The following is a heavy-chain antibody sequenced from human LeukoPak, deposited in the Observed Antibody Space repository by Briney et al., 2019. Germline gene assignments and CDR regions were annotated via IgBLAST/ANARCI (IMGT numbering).Heavy chain of an antibody. V-gene: IGHV1-24*01. J-gene: IGHJ6*03. D-gene: IGHD6-6*01. CDR2: FDPEDGET. CDR3: ATETISSSPNYYYYMDV. CDR1: GYTLTELS. Sequence: ASVKVSCKVSGYTLTELSMHWVRQAPGKGLERIGGFDPEDGETLYAQKFQGRVTMTEDASTDTAYMELSSLRSEDTAVYYCATETISSSPNYYYYMDVWGKGTTVTVSS.